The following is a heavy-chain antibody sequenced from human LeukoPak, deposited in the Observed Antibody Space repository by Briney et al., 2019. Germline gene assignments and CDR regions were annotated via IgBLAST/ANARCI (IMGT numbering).Heavy chain of an antibody. Sequence: SETLSLTCTVSGGSISSRSFYWGWIRQPPGKGLEWIGSIYYSGSTYYNPSLKSRVTISVDTSKNQFSLKPSSVTAADTAVYYCARGDGDYGWFDPWGQGTLVTVSS. J-gene: IGHJ5*02. CDR3: ARGDGDYGWFDP. CDR2: IYYSGST. CDR1: GGSISSRSFY. D-gene: IGHD4-17*01. V-gene: IGHV4-39*07.